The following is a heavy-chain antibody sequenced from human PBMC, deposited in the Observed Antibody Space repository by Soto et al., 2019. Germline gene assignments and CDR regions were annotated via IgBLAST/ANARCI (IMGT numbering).Heavy chain of an antibody. V-gene: IGHV1-8*01. CDR3: ARSSYGDYPYDY. CDR1: GYTFTSYD. CDR2: MNPNSGNT. J-gene: IGHJ4*02. Sequence: QVQLVQSGAEVKKPGASVKVSCKASGYTFTSYDINWVRQATGQGLEWMGWMNPNSGNTGYAQKFPGRATMTRNTSIRTAYMELSSLRSEDTAVYYCARSSYGDYPYDYWGQGTLVTVSS. D-gene: IGHD4-17*01.